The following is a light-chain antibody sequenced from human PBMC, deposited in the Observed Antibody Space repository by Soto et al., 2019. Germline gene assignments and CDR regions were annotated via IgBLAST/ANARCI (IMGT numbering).Light chain of an antibody. Sequence: QSALTQPASVSGSPGQSITIACTGTSSDVGGYNYVSWYQQHPGKAPKLMIYDVSNRPSGVSNRFSGSKSGNTASLTISGLQAEDAADYYCSSYTSSSTLDVVFGGGTQLTVL. V-gene: IGLV2-14*01. CDR3: SSYTSSSTLDVV. J-gene: IGLJ2*01. CDR2: DVS. CDR1: SSDVGGYNY.